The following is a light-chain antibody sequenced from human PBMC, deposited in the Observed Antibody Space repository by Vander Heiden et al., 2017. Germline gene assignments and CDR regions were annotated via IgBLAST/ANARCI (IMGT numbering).Light chain of an antibody. CDR2: AAS. V-gene: IGKV1-12*01. Sequence: DIQMTQSPSSVSASVGERVTITCRASQGINGWLAWYQQRPGKAPQLLIYAASSLHTGVPSRFRGSGFGTEYTLTISSLQPEDFGTYLCQQAHTFPRTFGGGTRVEIK. CDR1: QGINGW. J-gene: IGKJ4*02. CDR3: QQAHTFPRT.